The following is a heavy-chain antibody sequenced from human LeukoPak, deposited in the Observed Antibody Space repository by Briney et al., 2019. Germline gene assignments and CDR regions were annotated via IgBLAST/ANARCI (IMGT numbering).Heavy chain of an antibody. CDR1: GFSLSNFQ. D-gene: IGHD3-10*01. Sequence: PGRSLRLSCVASGFSLSNFQMYWVRQAPGKGLEWASIISLDGSTEFYADSVKGRFTISRDTASNTMHLEMNNLRTEDTAVYYCMRDYMGWFDPWGQGTLVTVSS. CDR2: ISLDGSTE. CDR3: MRDYMGWFDP. J-gene: IGHJ5*02. V-gene: IGHV3-30-3*01.